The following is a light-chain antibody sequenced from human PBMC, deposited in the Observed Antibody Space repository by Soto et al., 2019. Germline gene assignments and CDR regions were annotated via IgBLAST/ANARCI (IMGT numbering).Light chain of an antibody. J-gene: IGLJ1*01. CDR1: SSDVGSYNR. CDR3: NSYKSSNTYV. CDR2: EVS. V-gene: IGLV2-18*02. Sequence: QSALTQPPSVSGSPGQSVTISCTGTSSDVGSYNRVSWYQQPPGTAPKLMIYEVSNRPSGVPDRVSGSKSGNTASLTISGLQPEDEADYYCNSYKSSNTYVFGTGTKLTVL.